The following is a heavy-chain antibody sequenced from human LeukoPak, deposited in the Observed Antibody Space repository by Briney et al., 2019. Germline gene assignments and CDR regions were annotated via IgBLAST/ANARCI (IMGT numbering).Heavy chain of an antibody. V-gene: IGHV4-59*01. CDR2: IYYSGRT. CDR1: GGSISGYY. Sequence: SETLSLTCTVSGGSISGYYWNWIRQPPGKGLEWIGDIYYSGRTNYNPSLKSRVTISVDTSKNQFSLNLTSVTAADTAVYYCARFTPQGYGWGGYNRFDPWGQGALVTVSS. CDR3: ARFTPQGYGWGGYNRFDP. J-gene: IGHJ5*02. D-gene: IGHD5-24*01.